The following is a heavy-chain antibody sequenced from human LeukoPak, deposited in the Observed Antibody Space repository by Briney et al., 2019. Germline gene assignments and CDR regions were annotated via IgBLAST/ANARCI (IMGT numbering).Heavy chain of an antibody. V-gene: IGHV4-39*01. CDR1: GGSISSSSYY. Sequence: SETLSLTCTVSGGSISSSSYYWGWIRQPPGKGLEWIGSIYYSGGTYYNPSLKSRVTISVDTSNNQFSLKLSSVTAADTAVYYCAKAYYYDSSGSPSGPNFAYWGQGTLVTVSS. D-gene: IGHD3-22*01. J-gene: IGHJ4*02. CDR2: IYYSGGT. CDR3: AKAYYYDSSGSPSGPNFAY.